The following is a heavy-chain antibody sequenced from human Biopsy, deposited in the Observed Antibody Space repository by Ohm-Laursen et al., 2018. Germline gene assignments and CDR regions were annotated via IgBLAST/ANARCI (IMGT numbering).Heavy chain of an antibody. CDR3: ARDVVGRGASFFDF. V-gene: IGHV1-18*01. Sequence: GASVKVSCNASGYTFGNYGISWVRQAPGQGLERMGWISVYNGNTDYPHKFQGRVTMTTDTSTSTAYMELRSLTSDDTAIYHCARDVVGRGASFFDFWGQGTSVTVSS. J-gene: IGHJ4*02. CDR1: GYTFGNYG. CDR2: ISVYNGNT. D-gene: IGHD1-26*01.